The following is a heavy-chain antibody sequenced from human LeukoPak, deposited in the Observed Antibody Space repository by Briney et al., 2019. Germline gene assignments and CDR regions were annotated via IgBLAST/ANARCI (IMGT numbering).Heavy chain of an antibody. J-gene: IGHJ4*02. V-gene: IGHV4-39*01. CDR2: IYYSGST. D-gene: IGHD1-26*01. Sequence: KTSETLSLTRTVSGGSISSSSYYWGWIRQPPGKGLEWIGSIYYSGSTYYNPSLKSRVTISVDTSKNQFSLKLSSVTAADTAVYYCARQQLNIVGATTGLDYWGQGTLVTVSS. CDR1: GGSISSSSYY. CDR3: ARQQLNIVGATTGLDY.